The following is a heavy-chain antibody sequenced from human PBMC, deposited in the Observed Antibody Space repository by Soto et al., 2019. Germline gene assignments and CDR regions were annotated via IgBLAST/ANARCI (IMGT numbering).Heavy chain of an antibody. D-gene: IGHD2-15*01. V-gene: IGHV3-23*01. Sequence: GGSLRLSCAASGFTFSIYAMSWVRQAPGKGLEWVSAISGSGGNTYYADSVKGRFTISRDNSKNTLSLQMNSLRAEDTAVYYCAKGGDDCSGGTCYYYYYGMDVWGQGTTVTVSS. CDR2: ISGSGGNT. CDR1: GFTFSIYA. CDR3: AKGGDDCSGGTCYYYYYGMDV. J-gene: IGHJ6*02.